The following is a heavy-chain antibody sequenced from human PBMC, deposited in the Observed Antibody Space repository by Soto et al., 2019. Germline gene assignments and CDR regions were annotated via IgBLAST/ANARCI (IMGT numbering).Heavy chain of an antibody. CDR3: ARWIAVDMNGYYGMDV. D-gene: IGHD6-19*01. Sequence: QSQTLSLTCAISGDSVSSNSAAWNWIRQSPSRGLEWLGRTYYRSKWYNDYAVSVKSRITINPDTSKNQFSLQLNSVTPEDTAVYYCARWIAVDMNGYYGMDVWGQGTTVTVSS. V-gene: IGHV6-1*01. CDR1: GDSVSSNSAA. J-gene: IGHJ6*02. CDR2: TYYRSKWYN.